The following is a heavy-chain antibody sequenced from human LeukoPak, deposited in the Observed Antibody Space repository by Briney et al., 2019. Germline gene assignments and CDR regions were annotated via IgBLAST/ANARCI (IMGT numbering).Heavy chain of an antibody. J-gene: IGHJ3*02. D-gene: IGHD1-26*01. V-gene: IGHV1-69*04. CDR2: IIPIFGIA. CDR3: ARFSGSASIGAFDI. Sequence: SVKVCCKASGGTFSSYAISWVRQAPGQGLEWMGRIIPIFGIANYAQKFQGRVTITADKSTSTAYMELSSLRSEDTAVYYCARFSGSASIGAFDIWGQGTMVTVSS. CDR1: GGTFSSYA.